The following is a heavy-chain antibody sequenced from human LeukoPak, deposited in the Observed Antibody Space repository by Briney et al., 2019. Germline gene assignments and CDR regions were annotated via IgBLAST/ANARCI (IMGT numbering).Heavy chain of an antibody. CDR3: ARDKRRQSSSGYYLMDAFDI. CDR2: FDPEDGET. V-gene: IGHV1-24*01. D-gene: IGHD3-22*01. CDR1: GYTLTELS. J-gene: IGHJ3*02. Sequence: ASVKVSCKVSGYTLTELSMHWVRQAPGKGLEWMGGFDPEDGETIYAQKFQGRVTIITDESTSTAYMELSSLRSEDTAVYYCARDKRRQSSSGYYLMDAFDIWGQGTMVTVSS.